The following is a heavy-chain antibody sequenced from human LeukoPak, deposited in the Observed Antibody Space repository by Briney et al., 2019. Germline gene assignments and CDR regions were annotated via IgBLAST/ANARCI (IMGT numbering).Heavy chain of an antibody. J-gene: IGHJ6*02. CDR1: GYTFTSYD. CDR2: MNPNSGNT. CDR3: ARTVHGRGYYDFWSGYSTDYYYYGMDV. Sequence: AASVSVSCKASGYTFTSYDINWVRQATGQGLEWMGWMNPNSGNTGYAQKFQGRVTMTRNTSISTAYMELSSLRSEDTAVYYCARTVHGRGYYDFWSGYSTDYYYYGMDVWGQGTTVTVSS. V-gene: IGHV1-8*01. D-gene: IGHD3-3*01.